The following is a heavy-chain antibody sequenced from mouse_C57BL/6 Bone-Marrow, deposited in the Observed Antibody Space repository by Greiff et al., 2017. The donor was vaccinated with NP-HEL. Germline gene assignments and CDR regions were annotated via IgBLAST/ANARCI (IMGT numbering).Heavy chain of an antibody. V-gene: IGHV1-82*01. J-gene: IGHJ2*01. CDR3: ARCKDLFDY. Sequence: VQLQQSGPELVKPGASVKISCKASGYAFSSSWMNWVKQRPGKGLEWIGRIYPGDGDTNYNGKFKGKATLTADKSSSTAYMQLSSLTSEDSAVYFCARCKDLFDYWGQGTTLTVSS. CDR1: GYAFSSSW. CDR2: IYPGDGDT.